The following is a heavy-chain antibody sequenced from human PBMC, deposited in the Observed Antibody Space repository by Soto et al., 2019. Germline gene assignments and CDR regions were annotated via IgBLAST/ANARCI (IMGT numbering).Heavy chain of an antibody. CDR3: ARDSEFGSSSWPYYFDY. V-gene: IGHV3-33*01. D-gene: IGHD6-13*01. CDR1: GFTFSSYG. Sequence: GGSLRLSCAASGFTFSSYGMHWVRQAPGKGLEWVAVIWYDGSNKYYADSVKGRFTISRDNSKNTLYLQMNSLRAEDTAVYYCARDSEFGSSSWPYYFDYWGQGTLVTVSS. J-gene: IGHJ4*02. CDR2: IWYDGSNK.